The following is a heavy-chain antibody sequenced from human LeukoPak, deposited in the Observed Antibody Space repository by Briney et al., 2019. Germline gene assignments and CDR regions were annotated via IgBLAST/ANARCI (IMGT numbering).Heavy chain of an antibody. V-gene: IGHV4-34*01. J-gene: IGHJ4*02. Sequence: SETLSLTCAVYGGSFSGYYWSWIRQPPGKGLEWIGGINHSGSTNYNPSLKSRVTISVDTSKNQFSLKLSSVTAADTAVYYCARVVSDFWSGYYRYGFDYWGQGTLVTVSS. D-gene: IGHD3-3*01. CDR1: GGSFSGYY. CDR2: INHSGST. CDR3: ARVVSDFWSGYYRYGFDY.